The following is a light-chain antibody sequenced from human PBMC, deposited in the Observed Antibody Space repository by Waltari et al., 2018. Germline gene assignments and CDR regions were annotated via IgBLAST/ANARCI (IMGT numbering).Light chain of an antibody. Sequence: EVVMTQPPATLSVSPGERVTLACRASQSIYDNLAWYQHRPGQAPRLLIYGASTRAPDIPGRFVGGGSATEFTLTIRSLQSEDSAVYFCHQYNVWPPLTFGGGTKVEIK. V-gene: IGKV3-15*01. J-gene: IGKJ4*01. CDR2: GAS. CDR3: HQYNVWPPLT. CDR1: QSIYDN.